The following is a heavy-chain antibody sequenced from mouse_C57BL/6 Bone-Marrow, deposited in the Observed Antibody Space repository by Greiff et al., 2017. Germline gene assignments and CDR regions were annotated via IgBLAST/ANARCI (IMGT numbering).Heavy chain of an antibody. CDR3: ASLRAY. CDR2: IYPGDGDT. CDR1: GYAFSSSW. J-gene: IGHJ3*01. V-gene: IGHV1-82*01. D-gene: IGHD1-1*01. Sequence: VQLKQSGPELVKPGASVKISCKASGYAFSSSWMNWVKQRPGKGLEWIGRIYPGDGDTNYNEKFKSKATLTVDKSSSTAYMQLSSLTSEDSAVYYCASLRAYWGQGTLVTVSA.